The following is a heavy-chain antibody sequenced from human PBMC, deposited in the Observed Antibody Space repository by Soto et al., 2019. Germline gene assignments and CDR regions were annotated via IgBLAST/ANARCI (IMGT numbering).Heavy chain of an antibody. D-gene: IGHD6-6*01. CDR2: IIPILGIA. CDR1: GGTFSSYT. V-gene: IGHV1-69*02. Sequence: ASVKVSCKASGGTFSSYTISWVRQAPGQGLEWMGRIIPILGIANYAQKFQGRVTITADKSTSTAYMELSSLRSEDTAVYYCARGEQLALLLDYYYMDVWGKGTTVTVSS. CDR3: ARGEQLALLLDYYYMDV. J-gene: IGHJ6*03.